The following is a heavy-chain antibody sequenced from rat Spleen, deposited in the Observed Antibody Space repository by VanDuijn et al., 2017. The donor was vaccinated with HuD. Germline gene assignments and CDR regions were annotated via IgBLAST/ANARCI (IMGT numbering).Heavy chain of an antibody. D-gene: IGHD1-12*01. V-gene: IGHV5S10*01. CDR3: ATLSVVGFAY. CDR2: VIYDGSRT. J-gene: IGHJ3*01. Sequence: EVQLVASGGGLAQPGRSLKLSCAASLFTFSDYNMAWVRPAPKKGLEWVATVIYDGSRTYYLDSVKGRFTISRDTAKGNIYLQMDRLRSEDTATYYCATLSVVGFAYWGQGTLVTVSS. CDR1: LFTFSDYN.